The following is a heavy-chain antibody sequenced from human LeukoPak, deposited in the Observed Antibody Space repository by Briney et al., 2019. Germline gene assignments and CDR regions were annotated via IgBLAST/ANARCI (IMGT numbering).Heavy chain of an antibody. D-gene: IGHD3-9*01. Sequence: GGSLRLSCAASGFTFSNYGMHWVRQAPGKGLEWVAFIRYDGSNKYYADSVKGRFTISRDNSKNTLYLQMNSLRAEDTAVYYCAKRLDRYYYYMDVWGKGTTVTVSS. CDR2: IRYDGSNK. J-gene: IGHJ6*03. V-gene: IGHV3-30*02. CDR1: GFTFSNYG. CDR3: AKRLDRYYYYMDV.